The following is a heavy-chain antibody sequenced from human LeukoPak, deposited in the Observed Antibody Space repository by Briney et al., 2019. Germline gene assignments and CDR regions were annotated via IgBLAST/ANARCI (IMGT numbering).Heavy chain of an antibody. CDR2: IYSSGIT. V-gene: IGHV4-4*07. CDR1: GGSISDYY. D-gene: IGHD3-22*01. CDR3: ARNFVGGYSVDY. J-gene: IGHJ4*02. Sequence: SETLSLTCTVSGGSISDYYWSLIRQPAGKGLEWIGRIYSSGITDYNPSLKSRVTMSVDTSRNQVSLKVSSVTAADTAVYFCARNFVGGYSVDYWGQGTLVTVSS.